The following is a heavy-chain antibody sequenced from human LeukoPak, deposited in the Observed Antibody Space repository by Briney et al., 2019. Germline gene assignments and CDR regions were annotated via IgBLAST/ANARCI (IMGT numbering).Heavy chain of an antibody. J-gene: IGHJ4*02. D-gene: IGHD2-15*01. CDR3: ARGWGEKGYCRGGTCNNPQFDY. Sequence: PGGSLRLSCEASGFRFSDYWMTWVRQAPGKGLEGVANIKEDGREKYYVDSVKGRFTLSKDNAKNSVYLQMNSLGAEDTAVYYCARGWGEKGYCRGGTCNNPQFDYWGQGILVTVSS. V-gene: IGHV3-7*01. CDR1: GFRFSDYW. CDR2: IKEDGREK.